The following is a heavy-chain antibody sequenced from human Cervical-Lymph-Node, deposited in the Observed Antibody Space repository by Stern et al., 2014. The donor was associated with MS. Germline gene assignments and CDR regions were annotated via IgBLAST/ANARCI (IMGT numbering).Heavy chain of an antibody. CDR3: AKFQGRSRWYEAFDP. J-gene: IGHJ5*02. CDR1: GFTFSTYG. CDR2: ISGVGGST. D-gene: IGHD4-23*01. V-gene: IGHV3-23*04. Sequence: EMQMVESGGGLVQPGGSLRLSCEASGFTFSTYGMSWVRQAPGKGLEWVSSISGVGGSTYFGDSVKGRFTISRDNSKNTLYLQMNSLRAEDTAVYHCAKFQGRSRWYEAFDPWGEGTLVTVSS.